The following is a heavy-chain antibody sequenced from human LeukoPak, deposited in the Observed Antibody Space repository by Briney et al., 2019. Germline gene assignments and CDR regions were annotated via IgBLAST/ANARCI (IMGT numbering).Heavy chain of an antibody. CDR3: ARYNGGFGELGFAY. J-gene: IGHJ4*02. Sequence: SVRVSCKASGGTFSSYAISWVRQAPGQGLEWMGGIIPIFGTANYAQKFQGRVTITADESTSTAYMELSSLRSEDTAVYYCARYNGGFGELGFAYWGQGTLVTVSS. D-gene: IGHD3-10*01. CDR2: IIPIFGTA. CDR1: GGTFSSYA. V-gene: IGHV1-69*01.